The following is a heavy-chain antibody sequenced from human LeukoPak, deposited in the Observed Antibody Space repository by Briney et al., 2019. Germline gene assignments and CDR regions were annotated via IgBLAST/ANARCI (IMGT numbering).Heavy chain of an antibody. D-gene: IGHD2-2*01. CDR3: ARVGHCSSTACFIDY. V-gene: IGHV3-30-3*01. CDR1: GFTFSSYA. Sequence: PGGSLRLSCAASGFTFSSYAMHWVRQAPGKGLEWVAVISYDGSNKYYADSVKGRFTISRDNSKNTLYLQMNSLRAEDTAVYYCARVGHCSSTACFIDYWGQGTLVTASS. CDR2: ISYDGSNK. J-gene: IGHJ4*02.